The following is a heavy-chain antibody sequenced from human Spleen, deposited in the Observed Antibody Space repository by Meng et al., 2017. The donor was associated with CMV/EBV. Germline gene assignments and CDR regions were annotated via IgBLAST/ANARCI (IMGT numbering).Heavy chain of an antibody. CDR3: TRLWSTGGFDP. CDR1: GYIFSGAA. V-gene: IGHV3-73*01. CDR2: IRTNPNNYAA. J-gene: IGHJ5*02. Sequence: CAASGYIFSGAAIHWVRQASGKGLEWVGRIRTNPNNYAAEYAASVEGRFTISRDDSKKTAYLQMNSLKTEDTAVYYCTRLWSTGGFDPWGQGTLVTVSS. D-gene: IGHD2-2*01.